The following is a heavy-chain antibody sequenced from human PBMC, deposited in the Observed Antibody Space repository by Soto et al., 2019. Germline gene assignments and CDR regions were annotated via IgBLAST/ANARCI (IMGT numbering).Heavy chain of an antibody. J-gene: IGHJ2*01. V-gene: IGHV1-18*03. CDR3: AKSRTISKGFFVL. Sequence: QVQLVQSESEVKKPGASVKVSCKASGYSFTSFGISWVRHAPGQGLEWMGWISPYNGHKNNAQKFQGRFTMTTDTSTSTAYMELRSLISDDVAVYYCAKSRTISKGFFVLWGRGTLVTVS. D-gene: IGHD4-4*01. CDR2: ISPYNGHK. CDR1: GYSFTSFG.